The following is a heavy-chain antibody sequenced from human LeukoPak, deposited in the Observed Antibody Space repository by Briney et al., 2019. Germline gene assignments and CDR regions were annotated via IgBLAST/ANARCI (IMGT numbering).Heavy chain of an antibody. J-gene: IGHJ4*02. D-gene: IGHD1-26*01. V-gene: IGHV3-30*02. Sequence: GGTLRLSCTASGFTFSSYGMHWGRQAPGKGLEWGTFIRHDGSATYYADSVKGRFTSSRDNSKSTFYLEVNSLSPEDTAVYYCARLMVGQAGVGATHLDYWGQGTLLSVSS. CDR1: GFTFSSYG. CDR3: ARLMVGQAGVGATHLDY. CDR2: IRHDGSAT.